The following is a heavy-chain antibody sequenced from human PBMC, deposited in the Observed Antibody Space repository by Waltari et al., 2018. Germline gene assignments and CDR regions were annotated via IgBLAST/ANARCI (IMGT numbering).Heavy chain of an antibody. CDR2: IHYRGNT. CDR3: ARYYFGSGSSHFDY. Sequence: QLQLQESGPGLVKPSETLSLTCTVPGGSISSGTCYWAWIRQTPGKGLEWIGNIHYRGNTYYRQSLKSRVTISVYTSKNQFSLKLSSVTAADTAVYYCARYYFGSGSSHFDYWGQGTLLTVSS. V-gene: IGHV4-39*01. D-gene: IGHD3-10*01. J-gene: IGHJ4*02. CDR1: GGSISSGTCY.